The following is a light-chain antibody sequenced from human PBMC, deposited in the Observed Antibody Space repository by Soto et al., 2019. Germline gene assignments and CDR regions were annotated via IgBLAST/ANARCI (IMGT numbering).Light chain of an antibody. J-gene: IGLJ1*01. CDR1: SSDVGGYNY. V-gene: IGLV2-14*01. Sequence: QSVLTQPASVSGSPGQSITISCTGTSSDVGGYNYVSWYQQHPGKAPKLMLYEVSNRPSGVSNRFSGSKSGNTASLTISGLQAEDEADYYCSSYTSSSTPYVFGTVTKLTVL. CDR2: EVS. CDR3: SSYTSSSTPYV.